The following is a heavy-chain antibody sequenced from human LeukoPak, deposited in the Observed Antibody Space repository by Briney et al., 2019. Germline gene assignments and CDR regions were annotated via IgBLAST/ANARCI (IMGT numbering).Heavy chain of an antibody. D-gene: IGHD4-17*01. J-gene: IGHJ4*02. V-gene: IGHV3-21*04. CDR2: ISSRSSYI. Sequence: PGGSLRLSCAASGFSFSSYNMNWVRQAPGKGLQWVSAISSRSSYIYYADSVKGRFTISRDNAKNSLFLQMNSLRAEDTAVYYCARDPAYGALDYWGQGTLVTVSS. CDR3: ARDPAYGALDY. CDR1: GFSFSSYN.